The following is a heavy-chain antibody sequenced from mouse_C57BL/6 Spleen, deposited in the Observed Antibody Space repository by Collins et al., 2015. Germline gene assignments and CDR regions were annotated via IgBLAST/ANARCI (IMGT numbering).Heavy chain of an antibody. J-gene: IGHJ3*01. CDR2: INPSNGGT. Sequence: QVQLQQSGAELVKPGASVKLSCKASGYTFTSYYMYWVKQRPGQGLEWIGEINPSNGGTNFNEKFKSKATLTVDKSPSTAYMQLSSLTSEDSAVYYCTREGFEGFAYWGQGTLVTVSA. CDR1: GYTFTSYY. V-gene: IGHV1S81*02. CDR3: TREGFEGFAY.